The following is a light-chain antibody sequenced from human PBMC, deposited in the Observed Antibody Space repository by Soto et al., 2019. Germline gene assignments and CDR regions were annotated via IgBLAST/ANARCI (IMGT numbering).Light chain of an antibody. V-gene: IGLV2-8*01. J-gene: IGLJ1*01. CDR3: KSYAGSNTYV. Sequence: QSALTQPPSASGSPGQSVTISCTGTKNDDGFYDFVSWYQHHPGKAPRLIIYEVVQRPSGVPDRFSGSKSGNTASLTVSGLQAADEADYFCKSYAGSNTYVFGSGTKLTV. CDR1: KNDDGFYDF. CDR2: EVV.